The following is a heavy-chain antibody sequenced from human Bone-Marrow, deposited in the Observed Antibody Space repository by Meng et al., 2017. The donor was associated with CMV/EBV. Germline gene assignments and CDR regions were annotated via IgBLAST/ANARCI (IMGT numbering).Heavy chain of an antibody. V-gene: IGHV2-26*01. Sequence: SGPTLVKPTETLTLTCTVSGFSLSNARMGVSWIRQPPGKALEWLAHIFSNDEKSYSTSLKSRLTISKDTSKSQAVLTMTNMDPVDTATYYCARTIVGATTFDYWGQGTLVTVSS. CDR2: IFSNDEK. D-gene: IGHD1-26*01. CDR1: GFSLSNARMG. CDR3: ARTIVGATTFDY. J-gene: IGHJ4*02.